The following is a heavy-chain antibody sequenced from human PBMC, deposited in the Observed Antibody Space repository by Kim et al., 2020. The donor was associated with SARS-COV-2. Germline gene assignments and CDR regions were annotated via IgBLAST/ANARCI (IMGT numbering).Heavy chain of an antibody. CDR3: AREGPQQQPLYYYYGMDV. CDR1: GFTFSSYS. D-gene: IGHD6-13*01. Sequence: GGSLRLSCAASGFTFSSYSMNWVRQAPGKGLEWVSSISSSSSYIYYADSVKGRFTISRDNAKNSLYLQMNSLRAEDTAVYYCAREGPQQQPLYYYYGMDVWGQGTTVTVSS. CDR2: ISSSSSYI. J-gene: IGHJ6*02. V-gene: IGHV3-21*01.